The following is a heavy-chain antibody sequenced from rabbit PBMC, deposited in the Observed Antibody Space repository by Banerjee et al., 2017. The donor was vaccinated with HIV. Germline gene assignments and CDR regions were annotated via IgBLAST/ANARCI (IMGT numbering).Heavy chain of an antibody. CDR3: ARDQAGIAGWGYVWL. Sequence: QEQLEESGGDLVKPEGSLTLTCTASGFSFSNGYVMCWVRQAPGKGLEWIACINTISGDTVYATWAKGRFTISKASWTTVTLQMTSLTAADTASYFCARDQAGIAGWGYVWLWGPGTLVTVS. J-gene: IGHJ6*01. V-gene: IGHV1S45*01. D-gene: IGHD4-1*01. CDR1: GFSFSNGYV. CDR2: INTISGDT.